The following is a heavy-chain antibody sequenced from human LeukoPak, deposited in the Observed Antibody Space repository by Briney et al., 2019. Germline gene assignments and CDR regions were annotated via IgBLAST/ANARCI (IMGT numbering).Heavy chain of an antibody. V-gene: IGHV1-46*01. CDR1: GYTFTNYY. J-gene: IGHJ5*02. CDR2: INPSSGTT. CDR3: AREGGYSSSSFDP. Sequence: VASVKVSCKASGYTFTNYYMVWVRQAPGQGLEWMGIINPSSGTTNYAQKFQGRVTMTRDTSTSTVYMELSSLRSEDTAVYYCAREGGYSSSSFDPWGQGTLVTVSS. D-gene: IGHD6-13*01.